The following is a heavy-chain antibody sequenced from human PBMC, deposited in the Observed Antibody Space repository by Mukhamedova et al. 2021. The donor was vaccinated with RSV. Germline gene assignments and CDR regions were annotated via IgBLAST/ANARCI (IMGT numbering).Heavy chain of an antibody. V-gene: IGHV3-21*01. CDR2: ISDSSNYI. D-gene: IGHD3-16*01. J-gene: IGHJ4*02. Sequence: APGKGLEWVASISDSSNYIYYADSVKGRFTISRDNAKNSLYLQMNSLRAEDTAVYYCASDYVWGTYLGDYWGQGTLVAVSS. CDR3: ASDYVWGTYLGDY.